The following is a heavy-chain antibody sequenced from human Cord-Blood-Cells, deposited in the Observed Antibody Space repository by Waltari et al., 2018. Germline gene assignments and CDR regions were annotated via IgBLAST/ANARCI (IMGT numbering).Heavy chain of an antibody. CDR1: GYTFTGYY. CDR2: INPNSGGT. J-gene: IGHJ6*02. V-gene: IGHV1-2*04. CDR3: ARDSSTGDYYYYYGMDV. D-gene: IGHD7-27*01. Sequence: QVQLVQSGAEVKKPGASVKVSCKASGYTFTGYYMHWVRQAPGQGLEWMGWINPNSGGTNYAQKFQGWVTMTRDTSISTAYIELSRLRSDDTAVYYCARDSSTGDYYYYYGMDVWGQGTTVTVSS.